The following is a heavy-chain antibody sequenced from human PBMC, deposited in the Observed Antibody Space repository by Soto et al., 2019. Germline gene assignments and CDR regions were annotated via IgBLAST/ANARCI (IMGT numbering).Heavy chain of an antibody. Sequence: QVHLVQSGGEVKKHGASVKVFCKPSGYTFSSYVVNWVRQAPGRGLEWMGWISPYNAYTYYAQKFQGRVLMTTDTSTKTAYMEWRSLRSDDTAVYYCGRGGYYDSSGSRNYHYYGIDVWGPGTTVIVSS. CDR1: GYTFSSYV. CDR3: GRGGYYDSSGSRNYHYYGIDV. J-gene: IGHJ6*01. CDR2: ISPYNAYT. V-gene: IGHV1-18*01. D-gene: IGHD3-22*01.